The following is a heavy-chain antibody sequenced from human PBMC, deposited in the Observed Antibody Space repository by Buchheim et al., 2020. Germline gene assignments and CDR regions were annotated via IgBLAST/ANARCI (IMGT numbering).Heavy chain of an antibody. V-gene: IGHV3-30*18. CDR3: AKSGAVAEWGVYKYMDI. Sequence: QVQLVESGGGVVQPGRSLRLSCASSGFNFRSYGMHWVRQAPGKGLEWVAVISYDGSNKYYADSVKGRFTISRDNSKNTLYLQMNSLRAEDTAVYYCAKSGAVAEWGVYKYMDIWGKGT. CDR1: GFNFRSYG. J-gene: IGHJ6*03. CDR2: ISYDGSNK. D-gene: IGHD6-19*01.